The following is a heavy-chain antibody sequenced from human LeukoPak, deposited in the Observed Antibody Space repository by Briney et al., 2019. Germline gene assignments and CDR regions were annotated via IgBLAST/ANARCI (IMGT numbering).Heavy chain of an antibody. D-gene: IGHD6-13*01. V-gene: IGHV3-23*01. Sequence: GGSLRLSCAASGFTFSSYAMSWVRQAPGKGLEWVSGISGSGGSTYYADSVKGRFTISRDNSKNTVYLQMNSLRAEDTAVYYCAKTPRGEYSSSWYFHYWGQGSLVTVSS. CDR2: ISGSGGST. J-gene: IGHJ4*02. CDR1: GFTFSSYA. CDR3: AKTPRGEYSSSWYFHY.